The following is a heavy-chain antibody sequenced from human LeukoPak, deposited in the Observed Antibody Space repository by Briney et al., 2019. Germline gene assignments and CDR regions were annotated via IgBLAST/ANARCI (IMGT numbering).Heavy chain of an antibody. J-gene: IGHJ4*02. Sequence: SETLSLTCTVSGDSISRSTYYWAWIRQPPGKGLEWIGSVYYGRSPYFNPSLESRATISVDTSKNHFSLKMSSVAAADTAVYYCARSSGAGTFSYWGQGTLVTVSS. CDR1: GDSISRSTYY. V-gene: IGHV4-39*02. D-gene: IGHD6-25*01. CDR3: ARSSGAGTFSY. CDR2: VYYGRSP.